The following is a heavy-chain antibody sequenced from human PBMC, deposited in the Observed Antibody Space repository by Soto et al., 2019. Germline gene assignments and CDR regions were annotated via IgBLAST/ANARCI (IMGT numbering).Heavy chain of an antibody. D-gene: IGHD6-6*01. CDR3: ERAMLESSAYLNNGVER. V-gene: IGHV1-2*02. Sequence: DSVQVSCKASGYNFNGYFMHWVRQAPGEGLEWMGFINPNTGSTKYAQKFQGRVTMTRDTSISTAYMELSSLTSDDTAVYYCERAMLESSAYLNNGVERWGR. CDR1: GYNFNGYF. J-gene: IGHJ2*01. CDR2: INPNTGST.